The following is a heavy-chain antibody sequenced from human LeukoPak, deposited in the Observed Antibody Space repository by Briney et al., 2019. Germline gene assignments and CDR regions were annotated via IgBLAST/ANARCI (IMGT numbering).Heavy chain of an antibody. CDR2: ISDSGGAT. Sequence: PGGSVTLPCAASGFTFSNYAMMWVPQAPGKGLEWFSAISDSGGATNCADSVKGRFTISRDNSKNTLYLQMNSLRAEDTAVYYCAKRSCSGGSCNFDYWGQGTLVTVSS. D-gene: IGHD2-15*01. V-gene: IGHV3-23*01. CDR3: AKRSCSGGSCNFDY. J-gene: IGHJ4*02. CDR1: GFTFSNYA.